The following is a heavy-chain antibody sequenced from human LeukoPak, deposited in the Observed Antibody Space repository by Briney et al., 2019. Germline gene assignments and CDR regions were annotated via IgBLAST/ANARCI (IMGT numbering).Heavy chain of an antibody. J-gene: IGHJ4*02. Sequence: GGSLRLSCAGSGFTFSNYAMTWVRQAPGKGLGWVSSVSGSGRNTFYPDSVKGRFTISRDNSKNTLYLQMNSLRAEDTAVYYCAKVPSTYYYDSSGLDYWGQGTLVTVSS. CDR3: AKVPSTYYYDSSGLDY. CDR1: GFTFSNYA. V-gene: IGHV3-23*01. CDR2: VSGSGRNT. D-gene: IGHD3-22*01.